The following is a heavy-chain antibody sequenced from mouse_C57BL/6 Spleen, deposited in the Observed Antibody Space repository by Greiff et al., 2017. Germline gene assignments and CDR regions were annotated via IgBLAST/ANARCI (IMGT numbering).Heavy chain of an antibody. CDR2: IDPSDSDT. V-gene: IGHV1-52*01. J-gene: IGHJ3*01. Sequence: QVQLQQPGAELVRPGSSVKLSCKASGYTFTSYWMHWVKQRPIQGLEWIGNIDPSDSDTHYNQKFKDKATLTVDKSSSTAYMQRSSLTSEDSAVYYGARDGSSAFAYWGQGTLVTVSA. CDR3: ARDGSSAFAY. CDR1: GYTFTSYW. D-gene: IGHD1-1*01.